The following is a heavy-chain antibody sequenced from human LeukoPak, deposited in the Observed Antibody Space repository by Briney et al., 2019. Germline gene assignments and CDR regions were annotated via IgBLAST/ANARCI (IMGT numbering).Heavy chain of an antibody. J-gene: IGHJ6*03. CDR1: GFTFSSYA. CDR3: AKNSALGGYDFWSGYYGDYYYYYMDV. D-gene: IGHD3-3*01. Sequence: GGSLRLSCAATGFTFSSYAMSWVRQAPGKGLEWVSAISGSGGSTYYADSVKGRFTISRDNSKNTLYLQMNSLRAEYTAVYYCAKNSALGGYDFWSGYYGDYYYYYMDVWGKGTTVTVSS. CDR2: ISGSGGST. V-gene: IGHV3-23*01.